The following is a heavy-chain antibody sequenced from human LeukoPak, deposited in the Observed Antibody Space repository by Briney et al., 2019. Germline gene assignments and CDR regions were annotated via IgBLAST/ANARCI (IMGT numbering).Heavy chain of an antibody. D-gene: IGHD3-22*01. CDR2: ISSSSSTI. V-gene: IGHV3-48*01. CDR3: AKDYYDSSGYEEDDAFDI. CDR1: GFTFSSYS. J-gene: IGHJ3*02. Sequence: GGSLRLSCAASGFTFSSYSMNWVRQAPGKGLEWVSYISSSSSTIYYADSVKGRFTISRDNSKNTPYLQMNSLRAEDTAVYYCAKDYYDSSGYEEDDAFDIWGQGTMVTVSS.